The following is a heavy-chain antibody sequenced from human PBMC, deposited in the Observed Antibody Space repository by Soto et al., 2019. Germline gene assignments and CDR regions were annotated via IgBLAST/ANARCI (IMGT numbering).Heavy chain of an antibody. V-gene: IGHV3-30-3*01. CDR1: GFTFSSYA. D-gene: IGHD3-22*01. Sequence: GGSLRLSCAASGFTFSSYAMHWVRQAPGKGLEWVAVISYDGSNKYYADSVKGRFTISRDNSKNTLYLQMNSLRAEDTAVYYCARTLLGYDSSGYHYGDIDYWGQGTLVTVS. CDR3: ARTLLGYDSSGYHYGDIDY. CDR2: ISYDGSNK. J-gene: IGHJ4*02.